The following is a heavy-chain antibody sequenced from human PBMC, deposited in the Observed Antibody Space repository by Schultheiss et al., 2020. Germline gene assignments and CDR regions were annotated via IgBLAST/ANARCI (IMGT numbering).Heavy chain of an antibody. Sequence: SQTLSLTCAVSGGSISSEGYSWSWIRQPPGKGLEWIGYIYHSGSTYYSPSLKSRLTISIDRSKNQFSLKLTSVTAADTAVYYCAREYGDGYNYGYFDYWGQGTLVTGPS. V-gene: IGHV4-30-2*01. D-gene: IGHD5-24*01. CDR2: IYHSGST. CDR3: AREYGDGYNYGYFDY. CDR1: GGSISSEGYS. J-gene: IGHJ4*02.